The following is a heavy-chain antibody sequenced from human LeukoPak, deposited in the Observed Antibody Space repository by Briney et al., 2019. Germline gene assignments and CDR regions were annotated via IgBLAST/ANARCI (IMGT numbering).Heavy chain of an antibody. CDR2: ISYTGTYI. CDR3: VRDRGSYRPIDY. Sequence: GGSLRLSCAASGFTFSSYSMNWVRQAPGKGLEWVSSISYTGTYIYYADSVKGRFTISRDNAQNSLYLQMNSLRAEDTAVYYCVRDRGSYRPIDYWGQGTLVTVSS. D-gene: IGHD1-26*01. V-gene: IGHV3-21*04. CDR1: GFTFSSYS. J-gene: IGHJ4*02.